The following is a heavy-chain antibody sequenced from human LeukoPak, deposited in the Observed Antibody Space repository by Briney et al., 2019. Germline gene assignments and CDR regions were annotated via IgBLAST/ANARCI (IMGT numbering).Heavy chain of an antibody. D-gene: IGHD4-11*01. Sequence: SETLSLTCTVSGVSISSGGYYWSWIRQHPGKGLEWIGYIYYSGSTYYNPSLKSRLTISLDTSSNQFSLKLNSVTATDTAVYYCARGPVRDYSNYWGQGTLVTVSS. V-gene: IGHV4-31*03. CDR2: IYYSGST. CDR1: GVSISSGGYY. CDR3: ARGPVRDYSNY. J-gene: IGHJ4*02.